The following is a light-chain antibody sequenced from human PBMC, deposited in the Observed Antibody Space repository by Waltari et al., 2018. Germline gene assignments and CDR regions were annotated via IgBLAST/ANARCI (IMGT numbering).Light chain of an antibody. V-gene: IGLV3-19*01. J-gene: IGLJ2*01. Sequence: SSELTQDPAVSVALGQTVRITCQGDRLRNYYASWYQQKPGQAPVLVSYGKNNRPSGIPDRFSGSSSGSTASLTITGAQADDEADYYCNSRDSSGNHHLVFGGGTKLTVL. CDR2: GKN. CDR3: NSRDSSGNHHLV. CDR1: RLRNYY.